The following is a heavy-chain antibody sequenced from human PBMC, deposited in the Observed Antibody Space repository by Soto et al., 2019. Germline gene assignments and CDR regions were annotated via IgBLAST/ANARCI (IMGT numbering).Heavy chain of an antibody. Sequence: SETLSLTCAVFGGSFSNYYWTWIRQPPGKGLEWIGEIIQSGGTNYNPSIKSRVIIGADASKNQFSLKLTSVTAADTAVYYCARRGRAHIAVAARAFDSWSQGTSVT. CDR1: GGSFSNYY. CDR2: IIQSGGT. CDR3: ARRGRAHIAVAARAFDS. V-gene: IGHV4-34*12. J-gene: IGHJ4*02. D-gene: IGHD6-19*01.